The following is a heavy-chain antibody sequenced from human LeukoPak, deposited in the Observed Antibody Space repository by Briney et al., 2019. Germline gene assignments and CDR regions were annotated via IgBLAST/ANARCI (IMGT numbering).Heavy chain of an antibody. D-gene: IGHD2-15*01. J-gene: IGHJ4*02. V-gene: IGHV4-59*01. CDR3: ARAVAYGIDTGYFDY. Sequence: PSETLSLTCTVSGGSISSYYWSWIRQPPGKGLEWIGYIYYTGGTNYSPSLRSRVTILVDTSKNQFSLKVSSVTAADTAVYYCARAVAYGIDTGYFDYWGQGTLVTVSS. CDR2: IYYTGGT. CDR1: GGSISSYY.